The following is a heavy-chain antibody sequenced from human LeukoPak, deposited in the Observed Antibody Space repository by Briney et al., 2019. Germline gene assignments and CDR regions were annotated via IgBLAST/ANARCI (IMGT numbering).Heavy chain of an antibody. Sequence: NASETLSLTCTVSGGSIRTDYWSWIRQLAGQGLEWIGRISSSGRTNYNPALKSRVTMSVDTSKNQFSLKLISVTAADTAVYYCARVIVDDVWGKGTTVTVSS. J-gene: IGHJ6*04. CDR1: GGSIRTDY. D-gene: IGHD2-15*01. CDR2: ISSSGRT. V-gene: IGHV4-4*07. CDR3: ARVIVDDV.